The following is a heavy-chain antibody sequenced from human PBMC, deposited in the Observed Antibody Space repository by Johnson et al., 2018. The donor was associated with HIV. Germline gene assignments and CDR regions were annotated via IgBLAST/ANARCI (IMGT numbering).Heavy chain of an antibody. CDR1: GFTFNKYW. CDR2: ISHDGSDI. V-gene: IGHV3-74*02. D-gene: IGHD4-11*01. CDR3: AKILSSRYTVTTLADDAFDI. J-gene: IGHJ3*02. Sequence: VQLVESGGGLVQPGQSLRLSCAGSGFTFNKYWMHWVRQVPGKGLVWVSRISHDGSDISYADSVKGRLPISRDNSKNTLYLQMNSLRAEDTAVYYCAKILSSRYTVTTLADDAFDIWGQGTMVTVSS.